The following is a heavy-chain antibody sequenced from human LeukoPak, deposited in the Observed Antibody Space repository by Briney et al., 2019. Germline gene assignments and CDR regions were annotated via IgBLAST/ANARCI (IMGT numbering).Heavy chain of an antibody. CDR2: IYYNGST. CDR3: ARMDDILTGYAYWYFDL. Sequence: SETLSLTCTVSGGSISNYFWSWIRQPPGKGLEWIGYIYYNGSTSYNPSLKSRVTISVDTSKNQFSLKLSSVTAADTAVYYCARMDDILTGYAYWYFDLWGRGTLVTVSS. J-gene: IGHJ2*01. D-gene: IGHD3-9*01. CDR1: GGSISNYF. V-gene: IGHV4-59*01.